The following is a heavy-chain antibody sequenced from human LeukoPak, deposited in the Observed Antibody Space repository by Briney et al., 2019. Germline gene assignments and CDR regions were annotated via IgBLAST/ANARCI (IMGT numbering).Heavy chain of an antibody. CDR3: ARDLAAAGTFDY. D-gene: IGHD6-13*01. CDR1: GFTFDDYG. V-gene: IGHV3-20*01. J-gene: IGHJ4*02. CDR2: INWNGGST. Sequence: GGSLRLSCAASGFTFDDYGMSWVRQAPEKGLEWVSGINWNGGSTGYADSVKGRFTISRDNAKNSLYLQMNSLRAEDTALYHCARDLAAAGTFDYWGQGTLVTVSS.